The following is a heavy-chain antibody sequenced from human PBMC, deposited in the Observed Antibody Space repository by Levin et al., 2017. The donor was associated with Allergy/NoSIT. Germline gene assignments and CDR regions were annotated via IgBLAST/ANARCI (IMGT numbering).Heavy chain of an antibody. J-gene: IGHJ4*02. D-gene: IGHD3-10*01. Sequence: GGSLRLSCAASGFTFSSYGMHWVRQAPGKGLEWVAVMSYDGSNKYYADSVKGRFTISRDNSKNTLYLQMNSLRAEDTAVYYCAKDLVTMVRGVISLDYWGQGTLVTVSS. CDR3: AKDLVTMVRGVISLDY. CDR1: GFTFSSYG. CDR2: MSYDGSNK. V-gene: IGHV3-30*18.